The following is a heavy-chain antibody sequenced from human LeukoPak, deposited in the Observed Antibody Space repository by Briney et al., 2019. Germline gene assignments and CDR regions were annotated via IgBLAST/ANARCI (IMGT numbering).Heavy chain of an antibody. CDR1: GYTFTSYD. D-gene: IGHD1-26*01. CDR2: MNPNSGNT. Sequence: GASVKVSCKASGYTFTSYDINWVRQATGQGLEWRGWMNPNSGNTGYAQKFQGRVTMTRNTSISTAYMELSSLRSEDTAVYYCARGRAGSTIDYYYYGMDVWGQGTTVTVSS. J-gene: IGHJ6*02. V-gene: IGHV1-8*01. CDR3: ARGRAGSTIDYYYYGMDV.